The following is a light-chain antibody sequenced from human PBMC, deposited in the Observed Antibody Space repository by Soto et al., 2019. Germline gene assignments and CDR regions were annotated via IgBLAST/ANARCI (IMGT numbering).Light chain of an antibody. CDR2: GAS. V-gene: IGKV1-17*01. J-gene: IGKJ1*01. Sequence: DIQMTQSPSSLFASVGDRVTITCRASQGIRNNLGWYQQRPGEAPKRLIYGASSLQRGVPSRFSGSGSGTEFTLTISSLRPEDSATYYSLQHDSYPGTFGQGTKLEIK. CDR3: LQHDSYPGT. CDR1: QGIRNN.